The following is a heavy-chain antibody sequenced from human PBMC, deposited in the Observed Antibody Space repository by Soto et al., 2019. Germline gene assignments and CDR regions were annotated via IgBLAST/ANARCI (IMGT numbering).Heavy chain of an antibody. CDR2: INAGNGNT. CDR3: ARVVGSSWPLDY. D-gene: IGHD6-13*01. Sequence: QVPLVQSGAEVKKPGASVKVSCKASGYTFTSYAMHWVRQAPGQRLEWMGWINAGNGNTKYSQKFQGRVTITRDTSASTAYMELSSLRAEDTAVYYGARVVGSSWPLDYWGHGTLVIVSS. CDR1: GYTFTSYA. J-gene: IGHJ4*01. V-gene: IGHV1-3*01.